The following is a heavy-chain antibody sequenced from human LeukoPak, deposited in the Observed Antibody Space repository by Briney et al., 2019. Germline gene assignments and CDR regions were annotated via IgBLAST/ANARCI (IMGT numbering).Heavy chain of an antibody. CDR2: ISYDGSNK. J-gene: IGHJ4*02. Sequence: GGSLRLSCAASGFTFSSYAMHWVRQAPGKGLEWVAVISYDGSNKYYADSVKGRFTISRDNSNNTLYLQINSLRAEDTAVYYCARGTSGTFKSFDYWGQGTLVTVSS. D-gene: IGHD1-26*01. CDR3: ARGTSGTFKSFDY. CDR1: GFTFSSYA. V-gene: IGHV3-30*14.